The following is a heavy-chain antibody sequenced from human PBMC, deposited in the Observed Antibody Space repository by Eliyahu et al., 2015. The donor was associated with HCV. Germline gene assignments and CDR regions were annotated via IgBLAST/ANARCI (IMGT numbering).Heavy chain of an antibody. Sequence: EVQKPGSSVRVSCKASGDTLNTYTISWVRQAPGQGLEWMARFIPVVGTSNAAHKFQGRIALNADMSSGTAYMELRSLRSDDTAFYYCAREKYNEKDFSPVIDYWGQGSLITVSS. CDR2: FIPVVGTS. CDR1: GDTLNTYT. CDR3: AREKYNEKDFSPVIDY. J-gene: IGHJ4*02. V-gene: IGHV1-69*08. D-gene: IGHD1-14*01.